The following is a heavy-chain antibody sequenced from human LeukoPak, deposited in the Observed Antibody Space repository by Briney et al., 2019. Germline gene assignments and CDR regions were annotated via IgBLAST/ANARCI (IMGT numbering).Heavy chain of an antibody. CDR2: IRYDGSNK. J-gene: IGHJ5*02. Sequence: GGSLRLSCAASGFTFSSYGMHWVRQAPGKGLEWVAFIRYDGSNKYYADSVKGRFTISRDNSKNTLYLRMNSLRAEDTAVYYCAKDLKGIAAAGTDWFDPWGQGTLVTVSS. CDR3: AKDLKGIAAAGTDWFDP. D-gene: IGHD6-13*01. CDR1: GFTFSSYG. V-gene: IGHV3-30*02.